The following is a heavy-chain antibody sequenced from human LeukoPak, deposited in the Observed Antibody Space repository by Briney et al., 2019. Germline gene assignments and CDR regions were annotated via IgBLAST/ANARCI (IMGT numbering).Heavy chain of an antibody. Sequence: SETLSLTCTVSGGSISSYYWSWIRQPPGKGLEWIGYIYYSGSTNYNPSLKSRVTISGDMSKNLFSLKLTSVTAADTAVYYCARPYSSGWFGGSHIWGHGAMVTVSS. CDR3: ARPYSSGWFGGSHI. J-gene: IGHJ3*02. V-gene: IGHV4-59*08. CDR2: IYYSGST. D-gene: IGHD6-19*01. CDR1: GGSISSYY.